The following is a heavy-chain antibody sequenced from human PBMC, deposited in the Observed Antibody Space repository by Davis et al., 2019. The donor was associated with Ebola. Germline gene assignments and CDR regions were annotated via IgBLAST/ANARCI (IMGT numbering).Heavy chain of an antibody. Sequence: GESLKISCAASGFTFSSYGMHWVRQAPGKGLEWVAGVSYDGTKEYYADSVKGRFTISRDNSKNTLYLQMNSLRPEETAVYNCARERGESTSWKIIDYWGQGTLVSVSS. V-gene: IGHV3-30*03. CDR1: GFTFSSYG. CDR2: VSYDGTKE. J-gene: IGHJ4*02. CDR3: ARERGESTSWKIIDY. D-gene: IGHD2-2*01.